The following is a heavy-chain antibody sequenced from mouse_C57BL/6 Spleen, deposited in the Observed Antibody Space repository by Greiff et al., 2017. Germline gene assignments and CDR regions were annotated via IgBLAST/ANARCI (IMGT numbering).Heavy chain of an antibody. Sequence: EVHLVESGGGLVKPGGSLKLSCAASGFTFSDYGMHWVRQAPGKGLEWVAYISSGSSTIYYADTVKGRFTISRDNAKNTLFLQMTSLRSEDTAMYYCARDYGSSYWYFDVWGTGTTVTVSS. J-gene: IGHJ1*03. CDR2: ISSGSSTI. CDR3: ARDYGSSYWYFDV. V-gene: IGHV5-17*01. CDR1: GFTFSDYG. D-gene: IGHD1-1*01.